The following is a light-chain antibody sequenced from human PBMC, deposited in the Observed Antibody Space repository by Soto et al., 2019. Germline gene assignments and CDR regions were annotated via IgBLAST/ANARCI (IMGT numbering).Light chain of an antibody. CDR2: EVS. Sequence: QSALTQPASVSGSPGQSITISCTVTNSDVGGYNYVSWYQQHPGKAPKLMIYEVSNRPSGVSNRFSGSKSGNTASLTISGLQAEDEADYYCSSYTSSSTLVFGGGTKLTVL. CDR1: NSDVGGYNY. V-gene: IGLV2-14*01. J-gene: IGLJ2*01. CDR3: SSYTSSSTLV.